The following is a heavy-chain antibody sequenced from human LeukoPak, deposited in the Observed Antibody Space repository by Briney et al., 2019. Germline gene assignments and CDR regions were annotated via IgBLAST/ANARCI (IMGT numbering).Heavy chain of an antibody. Sequence: SVKVSCKASGGTFSSYAISWVRQAPGPGLEWMGRIIPIFGTANYAQKFQGRVTITTDESTSTAYMELSSLRSEDTAVYYCGYDSSGYYNYYYYYMDVWGKGTTVTVSS. D-gene: IGHD3-22*01. CDR2: IIPIFGTA. CDR1: GGTFSSYA. CDR3: GYDSSGYYNYYYYYMDV. V-gene: IGHV1-69*05. J-gene: IGHJ6*03.